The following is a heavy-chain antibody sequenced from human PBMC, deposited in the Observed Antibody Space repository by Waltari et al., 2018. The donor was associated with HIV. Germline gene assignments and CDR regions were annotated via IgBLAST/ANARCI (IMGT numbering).Heavy chain of an antibody. CDR3: ARNERKGDAFDI. J-gene: IGHJ3*02. CDR2: ISYDGSNK. Sequence: QVQLVESGGGVVQPGRSLRLSCAASGFTFSSYGMHWVRQAPGKGVVWVAVISYDGSNKYFSASVKGRFTISRDQSKNTLYLQMNSLSAEDTAMYYCARNERKGDAFDIWGQGTKVIVSS. CDR1: GFTFSSYG. V-gene: IGHV3-30*03.